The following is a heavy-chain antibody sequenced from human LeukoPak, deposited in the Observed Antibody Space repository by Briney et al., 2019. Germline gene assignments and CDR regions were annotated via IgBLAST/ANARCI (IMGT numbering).Heavy chain of an antibody. CDR3: ASGLDYGGLDY. J-gene: IGHJ4*02. D-gene: IGHD4-23*01. CDR1: GFTFSSYA. Sequence: GGSLRLSCAASGFTFSSYAMSWVRQAPGKGLEWVSIIYSGGSTSYADSVKGRFTISRDNSKNTLYLQMNSLRAEDTAVYYCASGLDYGGLDYWGQGTLVTVSS. CDR2: IYSGGST. V-gene: IGHV3-66*01.